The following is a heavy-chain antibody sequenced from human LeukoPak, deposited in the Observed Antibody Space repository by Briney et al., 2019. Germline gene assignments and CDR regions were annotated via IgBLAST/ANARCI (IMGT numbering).Heavy chain of an antibody. D-gene: IGHD2-2*01. CDR3: ARDAGMVVPAPFRYNWFDP. J-gene: IGHJ5*02. CDR1: GFSFSNYG. V-gene: IGHV3-33*01. Sequence: PGGSLRLSCIVSGFSFSNYGMHWVRQAPGKGLEWVAVIWSDGSSQYYGDSVKGRFTISRDNSKNTPFLQMNSLRVEDTAVYYCARDAGMVVPAPFRYNWFDPWGQGTLVTVSA. CDR2: IWSDGSSQ.